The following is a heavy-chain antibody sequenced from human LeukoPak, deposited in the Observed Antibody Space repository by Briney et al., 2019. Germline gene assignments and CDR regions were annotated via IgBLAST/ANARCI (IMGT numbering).Heavy chain of an antibody. D-gene: IGHD3-10*01. CDR1: GGSFSGYY. V-gene: IGHV4-34*01. J-gene: IGHJ4*02. CDR2: INHSGST. Sequence: SETLSLTCAVYGGSFSGYYWSWIRQPPGTGLEWIGEINHSGSTNYNPSLKSRVTISVDTSKNQFSLKLSSVTAADAAVYYCARAQNYYGSGSYYYYFDYWGQGTLVTVSS. CDR3: ARAQNYYGSGSYYYYFDY.